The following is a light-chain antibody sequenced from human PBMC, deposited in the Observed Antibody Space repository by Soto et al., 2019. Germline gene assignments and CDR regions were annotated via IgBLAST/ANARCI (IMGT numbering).Light chain of an antibody. V-gene: IGKV1-39*01. Sequence: DIQMTQSPSSLSASVGDRVSITCRASQSISTHLSWYQQKPGKAPKLLIYAASSLQSWVPSRFTGSGSGTDFTLTISSLQPEDFATYYCQQSYTSWWTFGQGTNVEIK. CDR3: QQSYTSWWT. CDR2: AAS. CDR1: QSISTH. J-gene: IGKJ1*01.